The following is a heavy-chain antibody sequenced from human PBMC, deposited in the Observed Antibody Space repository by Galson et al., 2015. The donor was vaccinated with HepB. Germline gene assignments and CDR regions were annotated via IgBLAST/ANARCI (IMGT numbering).Heavy chain of an antibody. CDR2: LSAYNGQT. Sequence: SVPFSFPASGSPFPDYGISWVRQAPGQGLEWMGLLSAYNGQTTYAQKLPGRVTWTTDTSTNTVYMELRSLRSDATAVYSWARDTSYGDTSLFYWGQGTLVAVSS. V-gene: IGHV1-18*01. CDR3: ARDTSYGDTSLFY. CDR1: GSPFPDYG. D-gene: IGHD4-17*01. J-gene: IGHJ4*02.